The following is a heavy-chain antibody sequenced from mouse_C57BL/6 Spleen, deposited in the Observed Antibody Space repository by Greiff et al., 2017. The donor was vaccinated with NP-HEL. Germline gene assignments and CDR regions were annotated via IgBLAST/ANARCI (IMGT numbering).Heavy chain of an antibody. J-gene: IGHJ4*01. CDR1: GYTFTSYW. D-gene: IGHD1-1*01. Sequence: QVQLQQPGAELVMPGASVKLSCKASGYTFTSYWMHWVKQRPGQGLEWIGEIDPSDSYTNYNQKFKGKSTLTVDKSSSTAYMQLSSLTSEDSAVYYCARAGSEGYYYGSRPYYYAMDYWGQGTSVTVSS. CDR2: IDPSDSYT. V-gene: IGHV1-69*01. CDR3: ARAGSEGYYYGSRPYYYAMDY.